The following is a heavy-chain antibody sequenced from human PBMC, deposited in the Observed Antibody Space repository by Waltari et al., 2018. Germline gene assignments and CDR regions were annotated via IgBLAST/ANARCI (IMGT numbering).Heavy chain of an antibody. Sequence: QVQLQQWGAGLLKPSETLSLTCAVYGGSFSGYYWSWIRQPPGKGLEWIGEINQSGSTNYNPSPKSRVTISVDTSKNQFSLKLSSVTAADTAVYYCARLKSITMVRGRKGTFDYWGQGTLVTVSS. CDR2: INQSGST. D-gene: IGHD3-10*01. J-gene: IGHJ4*02. CDR1: GGSFSGYY. V-gene: IGHV4-34*01. CDR3: ARLKSITMVRGRKGTFDY.